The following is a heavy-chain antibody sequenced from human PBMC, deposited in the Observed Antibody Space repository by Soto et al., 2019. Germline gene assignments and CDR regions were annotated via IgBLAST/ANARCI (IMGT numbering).Heavy chain of an antibody. CDR2: INHSGST. D-gene: IGHD2-2*01. V-gene: IGHV4-34*01. J-gene: IGHJ6*03. CDR1: GGSFSGYY. CDR3: ARADIVVVPAANVGYYYYMDV. Sequence: PSEAVSITCAVYGGSFSGYYSSWIRQPPGKGLEWIGEINHSGSTNYNPSLKSRVTISVDTSKNQFSLKLSSVTAADTAVYYCARADIVVVPAANVGYYYYMDVWGKGTTVTVSS.